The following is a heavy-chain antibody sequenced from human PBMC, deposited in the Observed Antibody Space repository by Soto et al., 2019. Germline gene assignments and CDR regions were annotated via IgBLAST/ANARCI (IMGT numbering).Heavy chain of an antibody. J-gene: IGHJ4*02. Sequence: GGSLRLSCSVSGFTLTTYSMNWVRQAPGKGLEWISFINKNGFTIYYADSVKGRFTISRDYAKNSLYLQMDSLRHEDTAVYYCARGAVTGTSLFDYWGLGTLVTVSS. CDR1: GFTLTTYS. CDR2: INKNGFTI. V-gene: IGHV3-48*02. D-gene: IGHD6-19*01. CDR3: ARGAVTGTSLFDY.